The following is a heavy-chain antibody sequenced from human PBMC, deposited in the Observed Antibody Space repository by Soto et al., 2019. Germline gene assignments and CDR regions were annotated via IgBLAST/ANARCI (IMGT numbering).Heavy chain of an antibody. V-gene: IGHV3-30*18. J-gene: IGHJ4*02. Sequence: GGSLRLSCAASGFTFSSYGMHWVRQAPGKGLEWVAVISYDGSNKYYADSVKGRFTISRDNSKNTLYLQMNSLRAEDTAVYYCAKSGRSKQWLASFDYWGQGTLVTVSS. CDR2: ISYDGSNK. CDR3: AKSGRSKQWLASFDY. CDR1: GFTFSSYG. D-gene: IGHD6-19*01.